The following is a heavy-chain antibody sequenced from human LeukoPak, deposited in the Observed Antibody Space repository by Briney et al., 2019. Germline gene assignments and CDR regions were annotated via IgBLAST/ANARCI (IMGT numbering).Heavy chain of an antibody. D-gene: IGHD3-10*01. V-gene: IGHV4-38-2*01. CDR1: GYSISSGYY. CDR2: IYHSGNT. Sequence: KPSETLSLTCAVSGYSISSGYYWGWVRQPPGKGLEWIGSIYHSGNTYYNPSLKSRVTISVDTSKNQFSLKPNSVTAADTAVYYCARVLYYGSGSGTFDVWGQGTMVTVSS. J-gene: IGHJ3*01. CDR3: ARVLYYGSGSGTFDV.